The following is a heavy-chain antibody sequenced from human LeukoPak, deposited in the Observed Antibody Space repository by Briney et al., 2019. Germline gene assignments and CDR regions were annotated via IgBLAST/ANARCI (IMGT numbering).Heavy chain of an antibody. CDR3: AKGYSSGWYYFDY. CDR1: GFTFDDYA. D-gene: IGHD6-19*01. CDR2: ISWNSGSI. Sequence: GGSLRLSCAASGFTFDDYAMHWVRQAPGKGLEWVSGISWNSGSIGYADSVKGRFTISRDNAKNSLYLQMNSLRAEDTALYYCAKGYSSGWYYFDYWGQGTLVTVSS. J-gene: IGHJ4*02. V-gene: IGHV3-9*01.